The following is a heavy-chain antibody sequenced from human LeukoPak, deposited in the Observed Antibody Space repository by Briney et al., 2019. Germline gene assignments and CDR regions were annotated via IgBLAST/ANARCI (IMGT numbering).Heavy chain of an antibody. V-gene: IGHV1-2*02. CDR1: GYTFTNYG. J-gene: IGHJ4*02. CDR3: ARDLSYYDY. D-gene: IGHD2/OR15-2a*01. CDR2: INPNSGGT. Sequence: GASVKVSCKASGYTFTNYGITWVRQAPGQGLEWMGWINPNSGGTNYAQNFQGRVTMTRDTSISTAYMELSSLRSDDTALYYCARDLSYYDYWGQGTLVTVSS.